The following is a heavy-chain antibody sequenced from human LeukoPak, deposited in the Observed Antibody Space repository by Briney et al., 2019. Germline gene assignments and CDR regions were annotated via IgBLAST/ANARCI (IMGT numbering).Heavy chain of an antibody. Sequence: GASVKVSCKASGGTFSSYAISWVRQGPGQGLEWMGGIIPIFGTANYAQKFQGRVTITADESTSTAYMELSSLRSEDTAVYYCARNLVGATRGEFDYWGQGTLVTVSS. D-gene: IGHD1-26*01. CDR2: IIPIFGTA. V-gene: IGHV1-69*13. CDR3: ARNLVGATRGEFDY. CDR1: GGTFSSYA. J-gene: IGHJ4*02.